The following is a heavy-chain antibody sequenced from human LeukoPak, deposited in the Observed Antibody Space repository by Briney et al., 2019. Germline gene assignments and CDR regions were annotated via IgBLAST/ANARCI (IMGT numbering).Heavy chain of an antibody. CDR1: GGSISSYY. CDR3: ARQGYDILTGYIDAFDI. Sequence: PSETLSLTCTVSGGSISSYYWSWIRQPPGKGLEWIGYISYSGSTNYNPSLKSRVTISIDTPKNQFSLKLRSVTAADTAIYYCARQGYDILTGYIDAFDIWDQGTMVTVSS. V-gene: IGHV4-59*08. D-gene: IGHD3-9*01. J-gene: IGHJ3*02. CDR2: ISYSGST.